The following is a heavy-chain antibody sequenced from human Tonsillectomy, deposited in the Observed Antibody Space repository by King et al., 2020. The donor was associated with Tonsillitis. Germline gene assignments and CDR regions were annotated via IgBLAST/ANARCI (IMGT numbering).Heavy chain of an antibody. D-gene: IGHD1-26*01. J-gene: IGHJ5*02. CDR2: SYHSGRT. CDR1: GYSISSGYY. CDR3: ARVVGARNWFDP. Sequence: VQLQESGPGLVKPSETLSLTCTVSGYSISSGYYWGWIRQPPGKGLEWIGSSYHSGRTYYNPSLKSRVTISVDTSKNQFSLKLSSVTAADTAVYYCARVVGARNWFDPWGQGTLVTVSS. V-gene: IGHV4-38-2*02.